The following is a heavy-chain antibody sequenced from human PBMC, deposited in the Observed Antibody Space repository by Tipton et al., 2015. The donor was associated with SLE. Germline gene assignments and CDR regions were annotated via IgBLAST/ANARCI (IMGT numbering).Heavy chain of an antibody. CDR3: ARDRGLPTVTFPRHAFDI. Sequence: QLVQSGAEVKKPGASMKVSCKASNYTFKKYGIIWVRQAPGQGLEWMGWINTYNGETNYAQKLQGRVTMTTDISTSTAYMELRSLRSDDTAVYYCARDRGLPTVTFPRHAFDIWGQGTMVIVSS. V-gene: IGHV1-18*01. D-gene: IGHD4-17*01. CDR1: NYTFKKYG. CDR2: INTYNGET. J-gene: IGHJ3*02.